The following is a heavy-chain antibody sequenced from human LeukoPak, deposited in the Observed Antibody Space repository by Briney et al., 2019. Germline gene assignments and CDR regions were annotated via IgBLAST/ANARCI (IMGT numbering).Heavy chain of an antibody. Sequence: GGSLRLSCAASGFTFSSYAMHWVRQAPGKGLEWVAVISYDGSNKYYADSVKGRFTISRDNSKNTLYLQMNSLRAEDTAVYYCARAPPPYYDILTGYHPHFDYWGQGTLVTVSS. V-gene: IGHV3-30*04. CDR1: GFTFSSYA. J-gene: IGHJ4*02. CDR2: ISYDGSNK. CDR3: ARAPPPYYDILTGYHPHFDY. D-gene: IGHD3-9*01.